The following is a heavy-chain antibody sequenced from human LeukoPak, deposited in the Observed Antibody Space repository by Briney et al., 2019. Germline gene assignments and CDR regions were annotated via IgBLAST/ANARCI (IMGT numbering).Heavy chain of an antibody. J-gene: IGHJ4*02. V-gene: IGHV3-21*01. D-gene: IGHD4-17*01. CDR3: ARLTTEYFDY. CDR2: ISSSSSYI. Sequence: RPGGSLRLSCAASGFTFGSYSMNWVRQAPGKGLEWVSSISSSSSYIYYADSVKGRFTISRDNAKNSLYLQMNSLRAEDTAVYYCARLTTEYFDYWGQGTLVTVSS. CDR1: GFTFGSYS.